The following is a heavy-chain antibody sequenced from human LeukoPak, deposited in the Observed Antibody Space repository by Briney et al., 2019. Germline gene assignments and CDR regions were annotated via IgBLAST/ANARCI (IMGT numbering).Heavy chain of an antibody. CDR2: INHSGST. Sequence: SETLSLTCTVSGGSIITTTYYWGWIRQPPGKGLEWIGEINHSGSTNYNPSLKSRVTISVDTSKNQFSLKLSSVTAADTAVYYCARLRGYGKTLDYWGQGTLVTVSS. J-gene: IGHJ4*02. CDR3: ARLRGYGKTLDY. CDR1: GGSIITTTYY. V-gene: IGHV4-39*07. D-gene: IGHD5-12*01.